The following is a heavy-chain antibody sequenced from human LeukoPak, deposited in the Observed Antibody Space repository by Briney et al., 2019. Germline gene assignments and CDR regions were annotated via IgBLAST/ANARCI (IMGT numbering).Heavy chain of an antibody. D-gene: IGHD6-19*01. CDR1: GFTFSSYA. Sequence: PGGSLRLSCAASGFTFSSYAMYWVRQAPGKGLEWVAVISYDGSNKYYADSVKGRFTISRDNSKNTLYLQMNSLRAEDTAVYYCAKDQQWSSAHSFDYWGQGTLVTVSS. J-gene: IGHJ4*02. CDR2: ISYDGSNK. CDR3: AKDQQWSSAHSFDY. V-gene: IGHV3-30*04.